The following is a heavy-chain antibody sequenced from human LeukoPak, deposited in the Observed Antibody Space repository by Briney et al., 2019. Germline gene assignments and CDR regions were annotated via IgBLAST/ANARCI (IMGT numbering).Heavy chain of an antibody. D-gene: IGHD2-8*02. J-gene: IGHJ6*02. CDR2: IWYDGGIK. CDR3: ARISCTGNSCRPYSYYDMDV. CDR1: GFTFNTFG. Sequence: GQSLRLSWAASGFTFNTFGMNWVSQAAGKGLEWVAVIWYDGGIKYYADSVKGRFTVSRDNSKSTLYLQLNSLRAEDTAVYYCARISCTGNSCRPYSYYDMDVWGQGTTVTVSS. V-gene: IGHV3-33*01.